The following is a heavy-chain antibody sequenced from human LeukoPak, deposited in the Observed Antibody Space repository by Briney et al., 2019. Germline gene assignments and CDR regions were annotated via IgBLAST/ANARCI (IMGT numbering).Heavy chain of an antibody. CDR2: IKKDGSEK. CDR3: AKNRWGSVATPDS. V-gene: IGHV3-7*01. CDR1: GFTSSSYW. Sequence: GGSLRLSCAASGFTSSSYWMSWVRQAPGKGLEWVANIKKDGSEKYYVDSVKGRFTISRDNAKNSLYLQMNSLAIEDTAIYYCAKNRWGSVATPDSWGQGTVVTVSS. D-gene: IGHD5-12*01. J-gene: IGHJ4*02.